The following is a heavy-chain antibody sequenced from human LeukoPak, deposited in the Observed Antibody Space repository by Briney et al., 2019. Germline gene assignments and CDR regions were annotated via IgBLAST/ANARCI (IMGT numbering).Heavy chain of an antibody. V-gene: IGHV3-21*01. CDR2: ISSSSSYI. CDR3: ARARLSSSWYYFDY. Sequence: PGGSLRLSCAASGFTFSSYSMNWVRQAPGKGLEWVSSISSSSSYIYYADSVKGRFTISRDNAKNSLYLQMNSLRAEDTAVYYCARARLSSSWYYFDYWGQGTLVTVSS. CDR1: GFTFSSYS. D-gene: IGHD6-13*01. J-gene: IGHJ4*02.